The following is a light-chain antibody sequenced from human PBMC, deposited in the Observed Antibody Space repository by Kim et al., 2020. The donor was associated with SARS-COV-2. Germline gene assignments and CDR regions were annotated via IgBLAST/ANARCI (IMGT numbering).Light chain of an antibody. J-gene: IGLJ3*02. V-gene: IGLV3-1*01. CDR2: QDS. Sequence: SVSPGQTASITCSGDKLGDKYACWYQQKPGQSTVLVIYQDSKRPSGIPERFAGSNSGNTATLTISGTQAMDEADYYCQAWDSSNWVFGGGTQLTVL. CDR3: QAWDSSNWV. CDR1: KLGDKY.